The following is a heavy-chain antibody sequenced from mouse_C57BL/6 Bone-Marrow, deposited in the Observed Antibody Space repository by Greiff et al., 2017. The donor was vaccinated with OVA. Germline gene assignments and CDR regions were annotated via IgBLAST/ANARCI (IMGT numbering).Heavy chain of an antibody. CDR3: TRDRDATIVGDWYFDV. V-gene: IGHV5-16*01. Sequence: EVKLVESEGGLVQPGSSMKLSCTASGFTFSDYYMAWVRQVPEKGLEWVANINYDGSSTYYLDSLKGRFIISRDNAKNILYLQMSSLKSEDTATYYCTRDRDATIVGDWYFDVWGTGTTVTVSS. D-gene: IGHD1-1*01. CDR1: GFTFSDYY. CDR2: INYDGSST. J-gene: IGHJ1*03.